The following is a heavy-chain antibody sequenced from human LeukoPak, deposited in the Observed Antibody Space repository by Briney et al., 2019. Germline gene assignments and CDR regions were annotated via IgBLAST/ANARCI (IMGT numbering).Heavy chain of an antibody. V-gene: IGHV3-48*03. CDR1: GVTFSSYD. Sequence: GGSLRLSCAASGVTFSSYDMNWVRQAPGKGLAWISHISSSGNTIYYADSVKGRFTISRDYAKTSLYLQMNSLRAEDTAAYYCARRSTIFGVAESCYMDVWGKRTTVIVSS. CDR3: ARRSTIFGVAESCYMDV. CDR2: ISSSGNTI. J-gene: IGHJ6*03. D-gene: IGHD3-3*01.